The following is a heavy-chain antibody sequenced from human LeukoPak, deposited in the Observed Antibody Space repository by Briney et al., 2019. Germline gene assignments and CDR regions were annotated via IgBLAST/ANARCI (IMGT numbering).Heavy chain of an antibody. J-gene: IGHJ2*01. V-gene: IGHV4-30-2*01. Sequence: SETLSLTCTVSGGSISSGGYYWSWIRQPPGKGLEWIGYTYHSGSTYYNPSLKSRVTISVDTSKNQFSLKLSSVTAADTAVYYCARVEEELPRLGHFDLWGRGTLVTVSS. D-gene: IGHD1-26*01. CDR3: ARVEEELPRLGHFDL. CDR1: GGSISSGGYY. CDR2: TYHSGST.